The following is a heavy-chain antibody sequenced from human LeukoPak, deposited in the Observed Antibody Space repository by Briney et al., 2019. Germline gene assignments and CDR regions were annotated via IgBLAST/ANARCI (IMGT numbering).Heavy chain of an antibody. J-gene: IGHJ6*02. CDR2: ISYDGSNK. CDR3: ARGLVVRGVYYYGMDV. Sequence: SRRSLRLSCAASGFTFSSYAVHWVRQAPGKGLEWVAVISYDGSNKYYADSVKGRFTISRDNSKNTLYLQMNSLRAEDTAVYYCARGLVVRGVYYYGMDVWGQGTTVTVSS. CDR1: GFTFSSYA. D-gene: IGHD3-10*01. V-gene: IGHV3-30-3*01.